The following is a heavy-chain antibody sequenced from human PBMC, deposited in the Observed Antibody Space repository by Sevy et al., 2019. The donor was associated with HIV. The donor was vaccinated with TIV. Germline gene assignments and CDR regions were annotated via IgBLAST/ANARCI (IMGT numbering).Heavy chain of an antibody. J-gene: IGHJ4*02. CDR2: IGSTGPTI. CDR1: GFTFSRYS. D-gene: IGHD6-19*01. V-gene: IGHV3-48*02. CDR3: ARQGSVWFEFDS. Sequence: GGSLRLSCVASGFTFSRYSMNWVRQAPGKGLEWVSNIGSTGPTIYYADSMKGRFTISRDNAKNSLYLQMNSLREEDTAVYYCARQGSVWFEFDSWGQGTLVTVSS.